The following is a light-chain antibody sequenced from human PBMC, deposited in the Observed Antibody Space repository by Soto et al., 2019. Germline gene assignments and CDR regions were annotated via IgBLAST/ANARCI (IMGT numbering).Light chain of an antibody. V-gene: IGKV3-20*01. Sequence: EIVLTQSPGTLSLSPGEGATLSCRASQSVSSSSLAWYQQKPGQAPRLLIYGAPNRATGTPDRFSGSGSGRDFTLTISRLEPEDFAVYHCQQYGSSQYTFGQGTKLEIK. CDR2: GAP. CDR1: QSVSSSS. CDR3: QQYGSSQYT. J-gene: IGKJ2*01.